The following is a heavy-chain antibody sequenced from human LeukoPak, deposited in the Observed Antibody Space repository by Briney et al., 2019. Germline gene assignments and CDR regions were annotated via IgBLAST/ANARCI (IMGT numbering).Heavy chain of an antibody. V-gene: IGHV3-48*01. J-gene: IGHJ4*02. CDR3: AMVRFGGY. CDR2: ITSTSSTI. CDR1: GFTFSSNT. D-gene: IGHD3-3*01. Sequence: PGGSLRLSCAASGFTFSSNTMHWVRQAPGKGLDWVSYITSTSSTIYYADSVKGRFTISRDNAKNSLYLQMNSLRAEDTAVYYCAMVRFGGYWGQGILVTVS.